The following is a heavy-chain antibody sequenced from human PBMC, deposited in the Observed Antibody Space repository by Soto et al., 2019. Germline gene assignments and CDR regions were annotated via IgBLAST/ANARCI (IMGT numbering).Heavy chain of an antibody. CDR2: TNTDGTAT. CDR3: TRGHYYGMDV. Sequence: GGSLRLSCAASGFTFSAHWMHWVRQAPGKGLVWVSRTNTDGTATTYADSVEGRFTISRDNAKNMLYLQMNSLRAEDTAVYYCTRGHYYGMDVWGQGTTVTVSS. V-gene: IGHV3-74*03. CDR1: GFTFSAHW. J-gene: IGHJ6*02.